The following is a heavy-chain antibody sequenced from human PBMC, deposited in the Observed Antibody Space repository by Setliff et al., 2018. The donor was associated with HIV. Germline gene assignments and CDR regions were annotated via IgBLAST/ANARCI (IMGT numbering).Heavy chain of an antibody. CDR2: ISGSGGNT. V-gene: IGHV3-23*01. J-gene: IGHJ6*03. D-gene: IGHD3-3*01. CDR3: AKGSGKITIYYYYMDV. CDR1: GFTFSIHA. Sequence: GGSLRLSCAAPGFTFSIHAMSWVRQAPGKGLEWVSAISGSGGNTYYADSVKGRFTVSRDNSKNTLYLQMNSLSAEDTAVYYCAKGSGKITIYYYYMDVWGKGTTVTV.